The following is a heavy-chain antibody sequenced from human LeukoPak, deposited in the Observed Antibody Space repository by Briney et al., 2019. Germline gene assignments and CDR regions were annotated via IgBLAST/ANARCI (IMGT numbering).Heavy chain of an antibody. J-gene: IGHJ5*02. D-gene: IGHD3-22*01. CDR3: AKGVSGYQGGWFDP. Sequence: GGSLRLSCAASGVTFDDYAMHWVRQAPGKGLEWVSGISWSSGSIGYADPVKGRFTISRDNAKNSLYMQMNSLRAEDTALYYCAKGVSGYQGGWFDPWGQGTLVTVSS. V-gene: IGHV3-9*01. CDR2: ISWSSGSI. CDR1: GVTFDDYA.